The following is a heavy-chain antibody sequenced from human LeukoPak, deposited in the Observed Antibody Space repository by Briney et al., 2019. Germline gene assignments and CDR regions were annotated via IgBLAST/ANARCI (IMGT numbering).Heavy chain of an antibody. CDR3: ARGYCGGDCYGD. V-gene: IGHV3-21*01. CDR1: GFTFSDYT. D-gene: IGHD2-21*02. Sequence: GGSLRLSCAASGFTFSDYTMKWVRQAPGKGLEYVSSISGSSRHIYYADSVKGRFTISRDNTKSSLYLQMNSLRVEDMAVYYCARGYCGGDCYGDWGQGTLVTVSS. CDR2: ISGSSRHI. J-gene: IGHJ1*01.